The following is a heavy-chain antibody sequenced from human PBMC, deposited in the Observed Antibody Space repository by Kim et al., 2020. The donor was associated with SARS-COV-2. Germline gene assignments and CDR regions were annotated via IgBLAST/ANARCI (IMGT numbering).Heavy chain of an antibody. CDR3: ATVDGNVGFFNFGD. CDR1: GFTFSNYE. J-gene: IGHJ1*01. D-gene: IGHD3-9*01. V-gene: IGHV3-23*01. Sequence: GGSLRLSCAASGFTFSNYEMTWVRHAPGKGLVGVSDISGIGPNTDYADTVKGRFTISRDKAKNKLYLQLNSLRAEDTAVYYCATVDGNVGFFNFGDWGQG. CDR2: ISGIGPNT.